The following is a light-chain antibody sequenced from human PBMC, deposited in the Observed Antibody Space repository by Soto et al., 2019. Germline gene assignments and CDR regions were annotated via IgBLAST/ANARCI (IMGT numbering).Light chain of an antibody. Sequence: EVVMTQSPATLSVSPGERATLSCRASESVSRNLAWCQQKPGQAPRLLIYDASTRATGIPDRFSGGGSGTEFTLTIRSLQSEDFVVYYCQQYNSWPPTTFGQGTRLEI. CDR3: QQYNSWPPTT. CDR1: ESVSRN. V-gene: IGKV3-15*01. CDR2: DAS. J-gene: IGKJ5*01.